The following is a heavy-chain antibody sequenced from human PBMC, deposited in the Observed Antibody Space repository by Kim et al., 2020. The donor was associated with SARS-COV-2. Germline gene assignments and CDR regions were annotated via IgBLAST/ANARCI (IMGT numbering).Heavy chain of an antibody. J-gene: IGHJ5*02. CDR3: ARGRSGDYDFWSGYFWFDP. V-gene: IGHV4-59*09. D-gene: IGHD3-3*01. Sequence: SRVTISVDTSKNQFALKLSSVTAADTAVYYCARGRSGDYDFWSGYFWFDPWGQGTLVTVSS.